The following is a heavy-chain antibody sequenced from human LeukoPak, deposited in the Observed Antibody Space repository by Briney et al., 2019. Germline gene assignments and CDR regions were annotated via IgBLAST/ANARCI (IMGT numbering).Heavy chain of an antibody. Sequence: ASVKVSCKASGYTFTSYDINWVRQATGQGLEWMGWMNPNSGNTGYAQKFQGRVTMTRDTSISTAYMELSRLRSDDTAVYYCARSYYDFWSGYYVWRGKPDAFDIWGQGTMVTVSS. D-gene: IGHD3-3*01. CDR3: ARSYYDFWSGYYVWRGKPDAFDI. J-gene: IGHJ3*02. V-gene: IGHV1-8*01. CDR2: MNPNSGNT. CDR1: GYTFTSYD.